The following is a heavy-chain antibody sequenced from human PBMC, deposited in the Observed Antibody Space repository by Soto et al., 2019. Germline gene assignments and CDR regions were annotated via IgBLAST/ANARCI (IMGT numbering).Heavy chain of an antibody. CDR3: AKDAIANNGIWEPFDM. J-gene: IGHJ3*02. Sequence: EVQLLESGGGLVQPGGSLRLSCAASGFNFTAYAMSWVRQAPGKGLEWVSGLVGSGDPIFYAASERGRFTVSRDNSKNTLFLQMSSLRADDTAIYDCAKDAIANNGIWEPFDMWGRGTGVTVSS. CDR2: LVGSGDPI. CDR1: GFNFTAYA. D-gene: IGHD2-8*01. V-gene: IGHV3-23*01.